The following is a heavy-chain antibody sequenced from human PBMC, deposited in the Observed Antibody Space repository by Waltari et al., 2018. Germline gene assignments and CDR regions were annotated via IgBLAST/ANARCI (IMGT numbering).Heavy chain of an antibody. Sequence: QVQLQESGPGLVKPSETLSLTCTVSGGSISSYYWSWIRPPAGKGLEWIGRIYTSGSTNYNPSRKSRVTMSVDTSKNQFSLKLSSVTAADTAVYYCARVKGSAAMNAFDIWGQGTMVTVSS. J-gene: IGHJ3*02. D-gene: IGHD5-18*01. CDR2: IYTSGST. CDR3: ARVKGSAAMNAFDI. CDR1: GGSISSYY. V-gene: IGHV4-4*07.